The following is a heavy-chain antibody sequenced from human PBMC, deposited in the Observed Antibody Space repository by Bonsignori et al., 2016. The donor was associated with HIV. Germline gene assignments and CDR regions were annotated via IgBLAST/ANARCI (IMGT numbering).Heavy chain of an antibody. V-gene: IGHV3-43D*03. D-gene: IGHD1-26*01. CDR1: GFTFGDYA. CDR3: AKDKGYSGSYFDY. CDR2: VTRDGGRT. J-gene: IGHJ4*02. Sequence: EVQLVESGGVVVQPGGSLRLSCAASGFTFGDYAMHWVRQAPGKGLEWVSLVTRDGGRTYYADSVNGRFTISRDNSKNSLYLQMNSLRTEDTALYYCAKDKGYSGSYFDYWGQGTLVIASS.